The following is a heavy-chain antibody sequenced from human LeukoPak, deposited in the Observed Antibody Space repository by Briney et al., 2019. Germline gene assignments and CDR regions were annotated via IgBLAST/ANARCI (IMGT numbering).Heavy chain of an antibody. CDR1: RLTLSTYT. V-gene: IGHV3-23*01. D-gene: IGHD6-13*01. CDR3: AKDRSSSSYDAFDI. J-gene: IGHJ3*02. CDR2: ISGSGGST. Sequence: GGSLRLSCGASRLTLSTYTMNWVRQAPGKGLEWVSAISGSGGSTYYADSVKGRFTISRDNSKNTLYLQMNSLRAEDTALYYCAKDRSSSSYDAFDIWGQGTMVTVSS.